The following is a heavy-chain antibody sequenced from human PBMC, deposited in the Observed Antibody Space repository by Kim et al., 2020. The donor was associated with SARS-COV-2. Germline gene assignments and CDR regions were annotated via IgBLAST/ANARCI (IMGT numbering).Heavy chain of an antibody. J-gene: IGHJ4*02. D-gene: IGHD6-19*01. V-gene: IGHV1-69*13. CDR2: IIPIFGTA. Sequence: SVKVSCKASGGTFSSYAISWVRQAPGQGLEWMGGIIPIFGTANYAQKFQGIVTITADESTSTAYMELSSLRSEDTAVYYCAIAVAGTGPIIDYWGQGTLVTVSS. CDR1: GGTFSSYA. CDR3: AIAVAGTGPIIDY.